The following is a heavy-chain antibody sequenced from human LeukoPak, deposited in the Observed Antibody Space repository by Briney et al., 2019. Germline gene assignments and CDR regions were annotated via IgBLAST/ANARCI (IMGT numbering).Heavy chain of an antibody. CDR1: GGSISSYY. V-gene: IGHV4-59*01. CDR2: IYYSGST. J-gene: IGHJ6*03. CDR3: ARGSQGVRGVTDYMDV. Sequence: SETLSLTCTVSGGSISSYYWSWIRQPPGKGLKWIGYIYYSGSTDYNPSLKSRVTISVDTSKNQFSLKLSSVTAADTAVYYCARGSQGVRGVTDYMDVWGKGTTVTISS. D-gene: IGHD3-10*01.